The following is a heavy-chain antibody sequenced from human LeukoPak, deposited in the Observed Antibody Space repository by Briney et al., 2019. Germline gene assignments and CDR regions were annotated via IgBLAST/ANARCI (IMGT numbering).Heavy chain of an antibody. V-gene: IGHV3-33*01. Sequence: GGSLRLSCTASGFSFKKYGIHWVRQAPGKGLEWVALIWFDESQYYNVDSVKGRFTISRDNSNNTVYLQMNSLRDEDTAVYYCARDNYGFDYWGQGTLVTVSS. CDR3: ARDNYGFDY. CDR2: IWFDESQY. CDR1: GFSFKKYG. J-gene: IGHJ4*02. D-gene: IGHD3-10*01.